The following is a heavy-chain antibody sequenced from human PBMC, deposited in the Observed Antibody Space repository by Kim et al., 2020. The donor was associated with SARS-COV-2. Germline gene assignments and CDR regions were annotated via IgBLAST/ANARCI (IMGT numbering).Heavy chain of an antibody. Sequence: SETLSLTCTVSGGSISSYYWSWIRQPPGKGLEWIGYIYYSGSTNYNPSLKSRVTISVDTSKNQFSLKLSSVTAADMAVYYCAREVVGATTDYMDVWGKGTTVTVSS. V-gene: IGHV4-59*01. CDR1: GGSISSYY. CDR2: IYYSGST. CDR3: AREVVGATTDYMDV. J-gene: IGHJ6*03. D-gene: IGHD1-26*01.